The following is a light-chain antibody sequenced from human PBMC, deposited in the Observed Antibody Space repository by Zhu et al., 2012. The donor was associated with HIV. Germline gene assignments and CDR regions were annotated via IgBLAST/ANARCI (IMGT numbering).Light chain of an antibody. J-gene: IGKJ2*01. CDR1: QGIKNS. V-gene: IGKV1-NL1*01. Sequence: DIQMTQSPSSLSASVGDRVTISCRASQGIKNSLAWYQQKLGKVPKLLLAGTSSLQSGVPSRFSGSGSGTNFTLTISNLQPEDFATYYCQHYYSGPLRATFGQGTKLEIK. CDR3: QHYYSGPLRAT. CDR2: GTS.